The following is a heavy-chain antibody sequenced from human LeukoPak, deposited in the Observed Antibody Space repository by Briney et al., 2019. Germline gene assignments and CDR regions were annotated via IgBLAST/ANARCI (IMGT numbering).Heavy chain of an antibody. D-gene: IGHD3-10*01. J-gene: IGHJ6*03. CDR3: ARRSDPYGSGSYRYYYYYYMDV. CDR1: GYTFTGYY. Sequence: GASVKVSCKASGYTFTGYYMHWVRQAPGQGLEWMGWINPNSGGTNYAQKFQGRVTMTRDTSISTAYMELSRLRSDDTAVYYCARRSDPYGSGSYRYYYYYYMDVWGKGTTVTISS. CDR2: INPNSGGT. V-gene: IGHV1-2*02.